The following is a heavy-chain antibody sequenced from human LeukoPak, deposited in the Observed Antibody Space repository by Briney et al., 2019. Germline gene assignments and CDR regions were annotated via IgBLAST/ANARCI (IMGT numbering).Heavy chain of an antibody. CDR3: ARVVPTTPFGGFDY. Sequence: GGSLRLSCAASGVTFSTYNMNWVRQAPGKGLEWVSYTNTDGSTIYYADSVRGRFTIARDNAKNSLFLHMSGLRAEDTAVYYCARVVPTTPFGGFDYWGQGTLVTVSS. CDR1: GVTFSTYN. D-gene: IGHD3-10*01. CDR2: TNTDGSTI. J-gene: IGHJ4*02. V-gene: IGHV3-48*01.